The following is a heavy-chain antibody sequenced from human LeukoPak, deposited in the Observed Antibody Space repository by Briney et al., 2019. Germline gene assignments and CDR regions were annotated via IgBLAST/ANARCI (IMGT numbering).Heavy chain of an antibody. V-gene: IGHV4-39*07. CDR3: ARVGMGYCSGGSCYWFDP. Sequence: PSETLSLTCTVSGGSISSSSYYWGWIRQPPGKGLEWIGSIYYSGSTYYNPSLKSRVTISVDTSKNQFSLKLSSVTAADTAVYYCARVGMGYCSGGSCYWFDPWGQGTLVTVSS. CDR2: IYYSGST. CDR1: GGSISSSSYY. J-gene: IGHJ5*02. D-gene: IGHD2-15*01.